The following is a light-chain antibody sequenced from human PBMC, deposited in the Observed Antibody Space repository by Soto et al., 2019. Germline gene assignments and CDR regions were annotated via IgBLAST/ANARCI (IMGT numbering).Light chain of an antibody. CDR2: GAS. CDR1: QSVSSSY. V-gene: IGKV3-20*01. Sequence: IVLTQSPGTLSLSPGERATLSCRASQSVSSSYLAWYQQKPGQAPRLLIYGASSRATGIPDRFSGSGSGTDLTLTISRLEPEDFAVYYCQQYGSWAFGQGTKVDIK. CDR3: QQYGSWA. J-gene: IGKJ1*01.